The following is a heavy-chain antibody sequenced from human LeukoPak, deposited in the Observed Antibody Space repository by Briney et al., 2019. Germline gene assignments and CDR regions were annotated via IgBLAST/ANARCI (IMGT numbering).Heavy chain of an antibody. CDR3: ARDHCSSTSCYTTYNWFDP. J-gene: IGHJ5*02. D-gene: IGHD2-2*02. Sequence: GGSLRLSCAASGFTFSSYSMNWVRQAPGKGLEWVSSISSSSSYIYYADSVKGRFTISRDNAKNSLYPQMNSLRAKDTAVYYCARDHCSSTSCYTTYNWFDPWGQGTLVTVSS. CDR1: GFTFSSYS. V-gene: IGHV3-21*01. CDR2: ISSSSSYI.